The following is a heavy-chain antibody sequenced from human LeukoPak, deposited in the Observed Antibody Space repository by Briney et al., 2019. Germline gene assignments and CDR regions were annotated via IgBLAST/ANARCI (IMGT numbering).Heavy chain of an antibody. Sequence: GGSLRLSCAAPGFTFSSYAMSWVRQAPGKGLEWVSAISGSGGSTYYADSVKGRFTISRDSSYNTLSLQMNSLRAEDTAVYYCARSSIAATKGRYYFDYWGQGTLVTVSS. D-gene: IGHD6-6*01. CDR1: GFTFSSYA. CDR3: ARSSIAATKGRYYFDY. J-gene: IGHJ4*02. CDR2: ISGSGGST. V-gene: IGHV3-23*01.